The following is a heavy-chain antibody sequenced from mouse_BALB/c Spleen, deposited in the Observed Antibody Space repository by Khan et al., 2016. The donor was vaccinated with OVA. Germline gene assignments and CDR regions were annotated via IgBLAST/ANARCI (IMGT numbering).Heavy chain of an antibody. CDR2: INTYTGEP. D-gene: IGHD1-2*01. V-gene: IGHV9-3-1*01. Sequence: QIQLVQSGPELKKPGETVKISCKAAGYTFTNYGMNWVKQAPGKGLKWMGWINTYTGEPTYADDFKGRFAFSLETSASTAYLQINNPKNEDTATYLCARKRPPLAYWGQGTLVTVSA. J-gene: IGHJ3*01. CDR1: GYTFTNYG. CDR3: ARKRPPLAY.